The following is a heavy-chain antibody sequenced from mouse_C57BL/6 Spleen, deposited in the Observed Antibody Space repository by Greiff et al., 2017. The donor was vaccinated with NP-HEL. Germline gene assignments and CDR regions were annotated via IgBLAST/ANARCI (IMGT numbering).Heavy chain of an antibody. Sequence: VQLQESGAELVKPGASVKLSCKASGYTFTSYWMHWVKQRPGQGLEWIGMIHPNSGSTNYNEKFKSKATLTVDKSSSTAYMQLSSLTSEDSAVYYCARQVITTLFDYWGQGTTLTVSS. CDR3: ARQVITTLFDY. CDR2: IHPNSGST. CDR1: GYTFTSYW. J-gene: IGHJ2*01. V-gene: IGHV1-64*01. D-gene: IGHD2-4*01.